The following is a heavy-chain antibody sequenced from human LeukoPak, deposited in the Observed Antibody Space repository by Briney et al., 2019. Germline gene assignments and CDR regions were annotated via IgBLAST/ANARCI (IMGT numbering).Heavy chain of an antibody. J-gene: IGHJ5*02. D-gene: IGHD1-1*01. CDR1: GYTFTGYY. CDR2: INPNSGGT. CDR3: ARDGVERVDPANWFDP. V-gene: IGHV1-2*02. Sequence: GASVKVSCKASGYTFTGYYMHWVRQAPGQGLEWMGWINPNSGGTNYAQKFQGRVTMTRDTSISTAYMELSRLRSDDTAVYYCARDGVERVDPANWFDPWGQGTLVTVSS.